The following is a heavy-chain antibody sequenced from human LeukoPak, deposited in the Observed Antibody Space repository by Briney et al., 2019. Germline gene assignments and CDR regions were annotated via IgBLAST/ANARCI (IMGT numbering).Heavy chain of an antibody. D-gene: IGHD3-10*01. CDR3: ARGNYYGSGSYYSYYYGMDV. J-gene: IGHJ6*04. V-gene: IGHV1-69*13. CDR2: IIPIFGTA. CDR1: GGTFSSYA. Sequence: GASVKVSCKASGGTFSSYAISWVRQAPGQGLEWMGGIIPIFGTANYAQKFQGRVTITADESTSTAYMELSSLRSEDTAVYYCARGNYYGSGSYYSYYYGMDVWGKGTTVTASS.